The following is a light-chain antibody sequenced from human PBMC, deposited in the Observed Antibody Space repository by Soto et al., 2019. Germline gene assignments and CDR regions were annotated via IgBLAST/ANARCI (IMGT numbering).Light chain of an antibody. V-gene: IGKV3-11*01. CDR3: QQRFNWPLT. CDR2: DAS. J-gene: IGKJ4*01. Sequence: ETVLTQSPVTLSLSPGERATLSCRASQSVDNYLAWYQQKPGQAPRLLIFDASNRATGIPTRFSGSGSGTDFTLTISTLEPEDSAVYVCQQRFNWPLTFGGGTKVEIK. CDR1: QSVDNY.